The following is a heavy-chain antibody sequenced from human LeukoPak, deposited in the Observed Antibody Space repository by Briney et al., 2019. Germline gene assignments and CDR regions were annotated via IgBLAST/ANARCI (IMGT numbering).Heavy chain of an antibody. CDR3: ARASIRYDFWSGYPNN. J-gene: IGHJ4*02. CDR1: GFTVSSNS. CDR2: IYSDNT. Sequence: PGGSLRLSCTVSGFTVSSNSMRWVRQAPGKGLEWVSFIYSDNTHYSDSVKGRFTISRDNSKNTLYLQMNSLRAEDTAVYYCARASIRYDFWSGYPNNWGQGTLVTVSS. V-gene: IGHV3-66*03. D-gene: IGHD3-3*01.